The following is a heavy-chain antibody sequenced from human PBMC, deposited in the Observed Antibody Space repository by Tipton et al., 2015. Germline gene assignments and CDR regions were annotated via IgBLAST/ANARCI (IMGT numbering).Heavy chain of an antibody. CDR1: GFPFDDYA. CDR2: ISWNSGSI. Sequence: RSLRLSCAASGFPFDDYAMHWVRQAPGKGLEWVSGISWNSGSIAYADSVGGRFTISRENARKSLYLQMNSLRVEDTALYYCAKAGGSSILHYQNGWGRGTLVTVSS. V-gene: IGHV3-9*01. D-gene: IGHD2-15*01. J-gene: IGHJ4*02. CDR3: AKAGGSSILHYQNG.